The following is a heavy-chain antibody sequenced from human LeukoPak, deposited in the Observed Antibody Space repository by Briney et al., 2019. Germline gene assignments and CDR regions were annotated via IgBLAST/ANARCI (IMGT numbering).Heavy chain of an antibody. CDR3: ARQEAVVPAVYYYYMDV. V-gene: IGHV3-48*04. CDR1: GFTFSSYS. CDR2: ISSSSSTI. J-gene: IGHJ6*03. D-gene: IGHD2-2*01. Sequence: GGSLRLSCAASGFTFSSYSMNWVRPAPGKGLEWVSYISSSSSTIYYADSVKGRFTISRDNAKNSLYLQMNSLRAEDTAVYYCARQEAVVPAVYYYYMDVWGKGTTVTVSS.